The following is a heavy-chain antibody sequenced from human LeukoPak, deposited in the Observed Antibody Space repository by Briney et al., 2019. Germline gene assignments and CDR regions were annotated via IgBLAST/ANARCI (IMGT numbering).Heavy chain of an antibody. D-gene: IGHD3-10*01. CDR3: ARSHRITMVRGPGGIAFDI. CDR1: GGSISSGAYY. Sequence: PSQTLSLTCTVSGGSISSGAYYWSWIRQHPGKGLECIGYIYDSGSTYYNPSLKSRLTISLDTSNNQFSLRLSSVTAADTAVYYCARSHRITMVRGPGGIAFDIWGQGTMVTVSS. J-gene: IGHJ3*02. V-gene: IGHV4-31*03. CDR2: IYDSGST.